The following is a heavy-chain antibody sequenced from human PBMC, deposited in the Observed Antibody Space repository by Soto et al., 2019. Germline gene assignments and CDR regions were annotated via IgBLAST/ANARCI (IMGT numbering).Heavy chain of an antibody. V-gene: IGHV3-30*18. CDR1: GFTFSTCG. CDR3: AKDVKEYNDYGGSYAY. CDR2: ISNDGSHK. J-gene: IGHJ4*02. Sequence: QVQLVESGGGVVQPGMSLRLSCAASGFTFSTCGIHWVRQAPGKGLEWVAVISNDGSHKYYGDSVKGRFTISRDNSKNTVYLPMNGLRPEYAAVYDCAKDVKEYNDYGGSYAYGGQGTLVTVSS. D-gene: IGHD4-17*01.